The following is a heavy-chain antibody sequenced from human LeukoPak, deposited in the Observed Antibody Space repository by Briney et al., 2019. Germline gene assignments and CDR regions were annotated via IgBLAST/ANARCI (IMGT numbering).Heavy chain of an antibody. V-gene: IGHV5-51*01. CDR3: ARRYNWNLGGYYYYYMDV. Sequence: KPGESLKISCKGSGYSFTSYWIGWVRQMPGKGLEWMGIIYPGDSDTRYSPSFQGQVTISADKSISTAYLQWSSLKASDTAIYYCARRYNWNLGGYYYYYMDVWGKGTTVTVSS. CDR2: IYPGDSDT. CDR1: GYSFTSYW. J-gene: IGHJ6*03. D-gene: IGHD1-7*01.